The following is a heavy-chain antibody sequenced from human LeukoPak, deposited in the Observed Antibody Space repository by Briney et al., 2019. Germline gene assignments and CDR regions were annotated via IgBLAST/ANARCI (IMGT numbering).Heavy chain of an antibody. D-gene: IGHD5-24*01. Sequence: GASVKVSCKASGFTFTNSAMQWVRQARGQRLEWIGWIVVASGNTKYAQKFQERVTITRDMSTSTAYMGLSSLSPEDTAVYYCAAAPIEMQQRGFDYWGQGTLVTVSS. CDR1: GFTFTNSA. V-gene: IGHV1-58*02. CDR2: IVVASGNT. CDR3: AAAPIEMQQRGFDY. J-gene: IGHJ4*02.